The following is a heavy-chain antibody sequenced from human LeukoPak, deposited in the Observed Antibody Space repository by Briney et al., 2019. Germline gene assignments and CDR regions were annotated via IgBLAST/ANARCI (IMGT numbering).Heavy chain of an antibody. CDR1: GGSFSGYY. D-gene: IGHD2-15*01. CDR3: ARRRRGGSGGSWTWNWYFDL. CDR2: INHSGST. Sequence: SETLSLTCAVYGGSFSGYYWSWIRQPPGKGLEWIGEINHSGSTNYNPSLKSRVTISVDTSKNQFSLKLSSVTAADTAVYYCARRRRGGSGGSWTWNWYFDLWGRGTLVTVSS. J-gene: IGHJ2*01. V-gene: IGHV4-34*01.